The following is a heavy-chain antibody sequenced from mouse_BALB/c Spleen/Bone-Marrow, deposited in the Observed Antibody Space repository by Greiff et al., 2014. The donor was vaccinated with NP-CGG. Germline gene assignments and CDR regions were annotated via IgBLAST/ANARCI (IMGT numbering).Heavy chain of an antibody. J-gene: IGHJ2*01. CDR2: ISSGGSYT. CDR3: ASLTGRDY. V-gene: IGHV5-9-1*01. CDR1: GFTFSGYA. D-gene: IGHD4-1*01. Sequence: EVMLVESGGGLVKPGGSLKLSCAASGFTFSGYAMSWVRQTPEKRLEWVATISSGGSYTYYLDSVKGRFTISRDNAKNTLYLQMSSLRSEDTAMYYCASLTGRDYWGQGTTLTVSA.